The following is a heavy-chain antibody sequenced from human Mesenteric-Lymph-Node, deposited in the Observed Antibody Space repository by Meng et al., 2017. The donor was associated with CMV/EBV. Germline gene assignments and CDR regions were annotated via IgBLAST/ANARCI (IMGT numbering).Heavy chain of an antibody. Sequence: SETLSLTCTVSGGSINSGSYYWSWIRQPPGKGLEWLGNTYYSGSTNYNPSLKSRITISIDTPKNHFSLSVTSVTAADTAVYYCARDFRGISPHFDCWGQGTLVTVSS. D-gene: IGHD3-10*01. V-gene: IGHV4-61*03. CDR2: TYYSGST. CDR3: ARDFRGISPHFDC. J-gene: IGHJ4*02. CDR1: GGSINSGSYY.